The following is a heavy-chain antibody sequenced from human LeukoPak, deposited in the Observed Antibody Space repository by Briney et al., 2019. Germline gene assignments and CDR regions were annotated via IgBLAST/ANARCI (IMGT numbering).Heavy chain of an antibody. V-gene: IGHV3-48*01. CDR2: ISRDSGIK. CDR3: AGVYCSSTSCYRRKYYYCYYGMDV. D-gene: IGHD2-2*02. CDR1: GFIISRDS. J-gene: IGHJ6*02. Sequence: PGGSLRLSCAASGFIISRDSMNWVRQAPGKGLEWIAYISRDSGIKYYADSVRGRFTVSRDNAKNSLYLQMHSLRAEDTAVYYCAGVYCSSTSCYRRKYYYCYYGMDVWGQGTTVTVSS.